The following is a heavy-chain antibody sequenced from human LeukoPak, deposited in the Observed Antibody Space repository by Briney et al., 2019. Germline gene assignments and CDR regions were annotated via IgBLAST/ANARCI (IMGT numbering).Heavy chain of an antibody. Sequence: GASVTVSCTASGYTFTSYYMHWVRQAPGQGLEWMGIINPSGGSTSYAQKFQGRVTMTRDTSTSTVYTELSSLRSEDTAVYYCARELTAYDYWGQGTLVTVSS. J-gene: IGHJ4*02. CDR1: GYTFTSYY. V-gene: IGHV1-46*01. D-gene: IGHD1-26*01. CDR2: INPSGGST. CDR3: ARELTAYDY.